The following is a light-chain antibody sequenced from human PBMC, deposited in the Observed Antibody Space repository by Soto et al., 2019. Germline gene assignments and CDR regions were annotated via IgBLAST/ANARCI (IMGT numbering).Light chain of an antibody. CDR2: GAS. V-gene: IGKV3-11*01. J-gene: IGKJ1*01. CDR1: QSVSNNY. CDR3: QQRSNWPWT. Sequence: IVLPQCTGTLYLSPGERATLSCRASQSVSNNYLAWYQQKPGQAPRLLIYGASNRATGIPARFSGSGSGTDFTLTISSLEPQDFAVYYCQQRSNWPWTFGQGTEVDIK.